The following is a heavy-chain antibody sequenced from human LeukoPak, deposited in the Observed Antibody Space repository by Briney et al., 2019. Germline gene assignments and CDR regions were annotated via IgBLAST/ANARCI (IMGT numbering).Heavy chain of an antibody. CDR3: ARDDKGYYDGRWTAFDI. J-gene: IGHJ3*02. CDR2: VFSSGAT. V-gene: IGHV4-4*07. CDR1: GAPISDTA. Sequence: SETLSLTCTVSGAPISDTAWSWVRQPAGRGLEWIGRVFSSGATLYNPSLNGRVSMSVDASKKQVSLKVTPVTVADTAVYYCARDDKGYYDGRWTAFDIWGQGTVVTVSS. D-gene: IGHD4-23*01.